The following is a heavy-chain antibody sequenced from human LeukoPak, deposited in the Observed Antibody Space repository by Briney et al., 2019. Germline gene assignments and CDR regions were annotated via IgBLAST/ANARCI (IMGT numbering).Heavy chain of an antibody. CDR1: GFTFSSYA. J-gene: IGHJ1*01. CDR2: ISGSGGST. V-gene: IGHV3-23*01. Sequence: GGSLRLSCAASGFTFSSYAMSWVRQAPGKGLEWVSAISGSGGSTYYADSVKGRFTTSRDSSKNTLYLQMNSLRAEDTAVYYCAKDPRSGWYAEYFQHWGQGTLVTVSS. CDR3: AKDPRSGWYAEYFQH. D-gene: IGHD6-19*01.